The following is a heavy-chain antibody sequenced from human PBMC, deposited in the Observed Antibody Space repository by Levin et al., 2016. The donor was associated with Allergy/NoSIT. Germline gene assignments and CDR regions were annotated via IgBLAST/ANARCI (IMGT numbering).Heavy chain of an antibody. CDR2: ISFDGSNK. Sequence: GESLKISCVASGFTFSSYGMHWVRQAPGKGLEWVAVISFDGSNKYYEDSVKGRFTISRDNSKNTLYLQMNSLRDEDTAVYHCAKDGSPGRYNYGMGTYTYYGMDVWGQGTTVTVSS. V-gene: IGHV3-30*18. D-gene: IGHD3-10*01. CDR1: GFTFSSYG. CDR3: AKDGSPGRYNYGMGTYTYYGMDV. J-gene: IGHJ6*02.